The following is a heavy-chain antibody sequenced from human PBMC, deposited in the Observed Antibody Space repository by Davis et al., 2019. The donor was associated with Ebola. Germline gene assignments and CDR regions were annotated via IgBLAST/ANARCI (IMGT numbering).Heavy chain of an antibody. D-gene: IGHD5-12*01. J-gene: IGHJ4*02. CDR2: LYHSGST. CDR1: GGSISSSSYY. V-gene: IGHV4-61*01. Sequence: SETLSLTCTVSGGSISSSSYYWSWIRQPPGKGLEWIGYLYHSGSTDYNPSLKSRVTISVDTSKNQFSLRLTSVTAADTAVYYCARDWDSGFDWVYWGQGSLVTVSS. CDR3: ARDWDSGFDWVY.